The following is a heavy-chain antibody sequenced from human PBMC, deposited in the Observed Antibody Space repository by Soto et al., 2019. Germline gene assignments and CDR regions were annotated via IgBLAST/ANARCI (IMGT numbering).Heavy chain of an antibody. Sequence: VQLRESGPGLVKPSETLSLSCTVSGGSISGSYWCWVRHPAGKGLEWMGRSYSSGSSNYNPSLNGRLTMSLDTSKNQFSLKLRSVTAAATAIYYCARLFTVTTDYYSGMDVWAQGTTVTVSS. V-gene: IGHV4-4*07. D-gene: IGHD4-17*01. CDR1: GGSISGSY. CDR2: SYSSGSS. J-gene: IGHJ6*02. CDR3: ARLFTVTTDYYSGMDV.